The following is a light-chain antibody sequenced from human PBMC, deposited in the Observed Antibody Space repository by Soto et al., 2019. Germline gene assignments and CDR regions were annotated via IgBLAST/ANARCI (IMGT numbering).Light chain of an antibody. CDR2: EVT. J-gene: IGLJ2*01. CDR3: CSYAGDSIVV. Sequence: QSALTQPASVSGSPGQSITISCTGSSSDVGGYKLVSWYQQHPGKAPKLIIYEVTKRPSGISNRFSASKSGNTASLTISGLQAEDEADYYCCSYAGDSIVVFGGWTKLTVL. CDR1: SSDVGGYKL. V-gene: IGLV2-23*02.